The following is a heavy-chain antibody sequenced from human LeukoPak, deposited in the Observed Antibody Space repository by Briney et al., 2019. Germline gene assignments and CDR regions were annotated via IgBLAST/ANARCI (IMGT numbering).Heavy chain of an antibody. D-gene: IGHD6-6*01. Sequence: ASVKVSCKASGGTFSSYAINWVRQAPGQGLEWMGRIIPILGISNYAQKFQGRVTITADNSTSTAYMELSSLRSEDTAVYYCARVPDEQVVDYYYYMDVWGKGTTVTVSS. V-gene: IGHV1-69*04. CDR3: ARVPDEQVVDYYYYMDV. J-gene: IGHJ6*03. CDR2: IIPILGIS. CDR1: GGTFSSYA.